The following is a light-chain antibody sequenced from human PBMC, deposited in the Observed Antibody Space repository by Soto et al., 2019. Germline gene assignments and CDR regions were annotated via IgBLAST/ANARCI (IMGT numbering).Light chain of an antibody. J-gene: IGKJ1*01. CDR2: GAS. CDR1: QSVSSN. CDR3: QQYNNWLTWT. Sequence: EIVMTQSPATLSVSPGERATLSCRASQSVSSNLAWYQQKPGQAPRLLIYGASTRATGIPARFSGSGSGTEFTLTFSSLQFEDFAVYYCQQYNNWLTWTFGQGTKV. V-gene: IGKV3-15*01.